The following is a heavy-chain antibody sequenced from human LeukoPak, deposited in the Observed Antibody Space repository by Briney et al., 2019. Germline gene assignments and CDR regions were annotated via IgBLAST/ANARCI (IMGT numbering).Heavy chain of an antibody. Sequence: SETLSLTCTVSGGSISSYYSSWIRQPPGKGLEGIGYIYYSGSITYNPSFQSRVPISVDTSKTQYFLKLSSVTAAETAVYSCERSTHEYYFDYWGQGTLVTVSS. CDR2: IYYSGSI. D-gene: IGHD1-1*01. V-gene: IGHV4-59*08. CDR3: ERSTHEYYFDY. CDR1: GGSISSYY. J-gene: IGHJ4*02.